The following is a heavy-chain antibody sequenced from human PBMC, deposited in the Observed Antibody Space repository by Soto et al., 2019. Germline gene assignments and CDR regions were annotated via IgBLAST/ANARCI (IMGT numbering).Heavy chain of an antibody. D-gene: IGHD6-13*01. CDR3: AKLIATAGVNY. CDR2: ISGSGGST. J-gene: IGHJ4*02. Sequence: PGGSLRLGCAASGFTFSSYAMDWVRQAPGKGLEWVSAISGSGGSTNYADSVKGRFTISRDNSKNTLYLQMNSLRAEDTAVYYCAKLIATAGVNYWGQGTLVTVSP. CDR1: GFTFSSYA. V-gene: IGHV3-23*01.